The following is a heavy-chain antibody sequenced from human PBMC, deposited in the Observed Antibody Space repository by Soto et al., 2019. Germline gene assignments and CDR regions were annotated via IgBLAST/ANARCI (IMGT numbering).Heavy chain of an antibody. J-gene: IGHJ4*02. CDR1: GYTFTSFG. CDR2: INAYNGNT. D-gene: IGHD6-13*01. CDR3: ATGAGGIAAHVI. Sequence: ASVKVSCKASGYTFTSFGVNWVRQAPGQGLEWMGWINAYNGNTNYAQNFHGRVTMTADTSTSTAYMEVRSLRSDDTDVYYCATGAGGIAAHVIWGQGTLVTVSS. V-gene: IGHV1-18*01.